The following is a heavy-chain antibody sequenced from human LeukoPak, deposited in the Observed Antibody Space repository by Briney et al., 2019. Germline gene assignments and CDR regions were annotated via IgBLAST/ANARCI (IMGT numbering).Heavy chain of an antibody. V-gene: IGHV4-59*12. CDR2: IYYSGST. J-gene: IGHJ4*02. Sequence: SETLSLTCTVSGGSISSYYWSWIRQPPGKGLEWIGYIYYSGSTNYNPSLKSRVTISVDTSKNQFSLKLSSVTAADTAVYYCATETPYGSGSPGCWGQGTLVTVSS. CDR1: GGSISSYY. D-gene: IGHD3-10*01. CDR3: ATETPYGSGSPGC.